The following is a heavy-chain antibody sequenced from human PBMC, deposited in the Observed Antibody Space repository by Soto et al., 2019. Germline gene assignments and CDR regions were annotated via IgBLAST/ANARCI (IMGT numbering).Heavy chain of an antibody. CDR1: GFAFTHFW. V-gene: IGHV3-15*06. J-gene: IGHJ3*02. Sequence: EVQLLESGGDLAEPGGSLRLSCAASGFAFTHFWMTWVRQAPGRGLEWVGRIKRKIDGETTNYAAPVKGRFTISRDDSNNTLYLQKNSMKTDDSAVYDCAADRYCSSNTCPGAFDIWGRGTTV. CDR2: IKRKIDGETT. D-gene: IGHD2-2*01. CDR3: AADRYCSSNTCPGAFDI.